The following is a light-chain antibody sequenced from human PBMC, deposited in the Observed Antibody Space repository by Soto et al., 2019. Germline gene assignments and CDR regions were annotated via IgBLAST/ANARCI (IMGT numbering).Light chain of an antibody. Sequence: QSALTQPRAVSGSPGQSVTISCTGTSNDIGGYNFVSWYQQHPGKAPKLMMHDVSQRPSGIPDRFSGSKSGSTASLTISGLQAEDEADYYCCSSEGRNYVVCCGGTKLTVL. CDR1: SNDIGGYNF. V-gene: IGLV2-11*01. J-gene: IGLJ2*01. CDR2: DVS. CDR3: CSSEGRNYVV.